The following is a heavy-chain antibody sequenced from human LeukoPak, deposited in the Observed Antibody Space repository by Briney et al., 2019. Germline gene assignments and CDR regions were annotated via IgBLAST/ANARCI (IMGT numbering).Heavy chain of an antibody. V-gene: IGHV3-23*01. D-gene: IGHD4-17*01. CDR2: ITADGDDT. CDR1: GFTFNSYA. CDR3: AKDAAVTTIYYLDH. J-gene: IGHJ4*02. Sequence: GGSLRLSCAVSGFTFNSYAMSWARQAPGKGLEWVSAITADGDDTYYADSVKGRFIISRDNSKNTLSLQMNSLRDEDTALYYCAKDAAVTTIYYLDHWGQGTLVTVSS.